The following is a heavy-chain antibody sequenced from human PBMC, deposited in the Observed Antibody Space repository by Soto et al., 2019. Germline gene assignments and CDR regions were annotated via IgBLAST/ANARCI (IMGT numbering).Heavy chain of an antibody. V-gene: IGHV4-31*03. D-gene: IGHD3-10*01. CDR3: ASYGSGHYYYYGMDV. Sequence: PSETLSLTCTVSGGSISSGGYYWSWIRQHPGKGLEWIGYIYYSGSTYYNPSLKSRVTISVDTSKNQFSLKLSSVTAADTAVYYCASYGSGHYYYYGMDVWGQGTTVTSP. CDR1: GGSISSGGYY. J-gene: IGHJ6*02. CDR2: IYYSGST.